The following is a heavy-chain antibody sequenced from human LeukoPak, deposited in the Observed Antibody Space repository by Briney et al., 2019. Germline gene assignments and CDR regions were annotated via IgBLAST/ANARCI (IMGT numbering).Heavy chain of an antibody. CDR3: ARTSGDGYNSYYHYGMDV. V-gene: IGHV4-31*03. J-gene: IGHJ6*02. Sequence: TLSLTCTVSGGSISSGGYYWSWIRQHPGKGLEWIGYIYYSGSTYYNPSLKSRVTISVDTSKNQFSLKLSSVTAADTAVYYCARTSGDGYNSYYHYGMDVWGQGTTVTVSS. CDR2: IYYSGST. CDR1: GGSISSGGYY. D-gene: IGHD5-24*01.